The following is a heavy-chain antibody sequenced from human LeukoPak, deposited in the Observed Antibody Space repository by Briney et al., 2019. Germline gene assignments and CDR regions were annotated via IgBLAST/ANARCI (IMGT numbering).Heavy chain of an antibody. J-gene: IGHJ5*02. CDR2: IFHSGST. CDR1: GDSISSGAYS. CDR3: AKEFWFANAPGSWLDP. Sequence: SQTLSLTCVASGDSISSGAYSWSWIRQPPGKGLEWIGYIFHSGSTFYNPSLNSRVTISVDNSKNQFSLRLSSVTAADTAVYYCAKEFWFANAPGSWLDPWGQGTLVTVSS. V-gene: IGHV4-30-2*01. D-gene: IGHD3-10*01.